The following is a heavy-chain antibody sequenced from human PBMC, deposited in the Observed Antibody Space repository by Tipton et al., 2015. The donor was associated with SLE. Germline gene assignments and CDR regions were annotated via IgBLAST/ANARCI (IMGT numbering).Heavy chain of an antibody. J-gene: IGHJ4*02. V-gene: IGHV4-61*09. Sequence: TLSLTCTVSGGSISSGSYYWSWIRQPAGKGLEWIGHIYTSGSTNYNPSLKSRVTISVDTSKNQFSLKLSSVTAADTAVYYCVLEGVAARGDYWGQGTLVTVSS. CDR2: IYTSGST. CDR3: VLEGVAARGDY. D-gene: IGHD6-19*01. CDR1: GGSISSGSYY.